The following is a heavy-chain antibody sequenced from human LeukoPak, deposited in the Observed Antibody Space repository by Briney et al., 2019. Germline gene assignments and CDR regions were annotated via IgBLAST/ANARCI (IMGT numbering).Heavy chain of an antibody. CDR2: INPSGGDT. D-gene: IGHD3-22*01. Sequence: ASVKVSCKPSGYTFTSYYMHWVRQAPGQGLEWMGIINPSGGDTSYAQKFQGRVTTTRDPSTSTVYMEVVSLRPEDTAVYYCARQQLYYDSSGSFGGPNAPIDYWGQGTLVTVSS. V-gene: IGHV1-46*01. CDR3: ARQQLYYDSSGSFGGPNAPIDY. CDR1: GYTFTSYY. J-gene: IGHJ4*02.